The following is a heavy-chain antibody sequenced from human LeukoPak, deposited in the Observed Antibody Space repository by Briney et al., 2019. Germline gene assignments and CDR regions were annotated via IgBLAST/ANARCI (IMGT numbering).Heavy chain of an antibody. D-gene: IGHD2-2*01. J-gene: IGHJ5*02. CDR3: AREVPAAINWFDP. CDR2: INPNSGGT. Sequence: WASVKVSCKASGYTFTGYYMHWVRQAPGQGLEWMGRINPNSGGTNYAQKFQGRVTMTRDTSISTAYMELSRLRSDDTAVYYCAREVPAAINWFDPWGQGTLVTVSS. V-gene: IGHV1-2*06. CDR1: GYTFTGYY.